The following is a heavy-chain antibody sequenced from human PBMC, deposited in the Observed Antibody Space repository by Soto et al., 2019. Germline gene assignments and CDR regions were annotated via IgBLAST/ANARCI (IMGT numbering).Heavy chain of an antibody. D-gene: IGHD3-9*01. CDR2: IYPGDSDT. CDR3: AGYFDWLLPSVKYYYYGMDV. Sequence: GESLKISCKGSGYSFTSYWIGWVRQMPGKGLEWMGIIYPGDSDTRYSPSFQGQVTISADKSISTAYLQWSSLKASDTAVYYCAGYFDWLLPSVKYYYYGMDVWGQGTTVTVSS. CDR1: GYSFTSYW. J-gene: IGHJ6*02. V-gene: IGHV5-51*01.